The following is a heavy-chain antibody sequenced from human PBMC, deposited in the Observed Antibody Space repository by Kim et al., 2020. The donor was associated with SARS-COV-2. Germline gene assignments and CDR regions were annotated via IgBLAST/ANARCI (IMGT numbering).Heavy chain of an antibody. CDR3: TKMGPKQHFES. D-gene: IGHD6-13*01. Sequence: ASVKVSCKASGYVFTNFPLHWVRQALGERPEWMGWVQPSSGTTKYSDKLQNRVTMTFDISATTVYMEMIRLRVDDTAHYYCTKMGPKQHFESWGQGTLVIVSS. CDR1: GYVFTNFP. V-gene: IGHV1-3*01. CDR2: VQPSSGTT. J-gene: IGHJ5*01.